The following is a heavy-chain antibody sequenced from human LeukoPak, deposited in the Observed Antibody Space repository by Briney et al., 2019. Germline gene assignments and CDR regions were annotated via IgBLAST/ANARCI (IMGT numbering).Heavy chain of an antibody. Sequence: SQTLSLTCAISGDSVSSNSAAWNWIRQSPSRGLEWLGRTYYRSKWYNDYAVSVKSRITINPDTSKNQFSLQLNSVTPEDTAVYYCASSVLMVYAKPHLDYWGQGTLVTVSS. V-gene: IGHV6-1*01. CDR3: ASSVLMVYAKPHLDY. CDR2: TYYRSKWYN. CDR1: GDSVSSNSAA. D-gene: IGHD2-8*01. J-gene: IGHJ4*02.